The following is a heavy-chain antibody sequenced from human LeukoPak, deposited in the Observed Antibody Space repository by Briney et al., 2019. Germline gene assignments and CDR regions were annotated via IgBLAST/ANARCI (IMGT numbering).Heavy chain of an antibody. J-gene: IGHJ6*02. CDR1: GFTFEDYA. Sequence: GRSLRLSCAASGFTFEDYAMHWVRQAPGKGLEWVSGISWDSDNTGYADSVKGRFTISRDNTESFLYLQLNSLGPEDTALYYCAKTSGKSYFYYGMDVWGHGTTVTVSS. V-gene: IGHV3-9*01. CDR3: AKTSGKSYFYYGMDV. D-gene: IGHD3-10*01. CDR2: ISWDSDNT.